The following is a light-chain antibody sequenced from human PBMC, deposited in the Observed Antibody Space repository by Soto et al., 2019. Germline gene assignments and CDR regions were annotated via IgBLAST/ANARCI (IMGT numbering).Light chain of an antibody. CDR2: DAS. Sequence: DIQMTQSPSSLSASVGDRVTITCRSSQTISTYLQWFHQKPGKAPNLLIYDASSLQTGVPSRFSGSGSGTDFTLTISSLEPEDFAVYFCQQRGRWLTFGGGTKVEIK. J-gene: IGKJ4*01. CDR1: QTISTY. CDR3: QQRGRWLT. V-gene: IGKV1-39*01.